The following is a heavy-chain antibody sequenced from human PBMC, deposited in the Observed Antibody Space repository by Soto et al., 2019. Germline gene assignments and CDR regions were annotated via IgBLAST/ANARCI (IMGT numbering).Heavy chain of an antibody. CDR2: IIPIFGTA. CDR3: ARGTIFGVAPWYYYGMDV. J-gene: IGHJ6*02. D-gene: IGHD3-3*01. V-gene: IGHV1-69*13. CDR1: GGTFSSYA. Sequence: AASVKVSCKASGGTFSSYAISWVRQAPGQGLEWMGGIIPIFGTANYAQKFQGRVTITADESTSTAYMELSSLRSEDTAVYYCARGTIFGVAPWYYYGMDVWGQGTTVTVSS.